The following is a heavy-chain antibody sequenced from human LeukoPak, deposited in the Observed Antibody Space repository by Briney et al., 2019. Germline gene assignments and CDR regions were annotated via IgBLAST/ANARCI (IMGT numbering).Heavy chain of an antibody. CDR2: INHSGST. D-gene: IGHD6-19*01. CDR3: ARTLPREWLVQLPYYFDY. J-gene: IGHJ4*02. CDR1: GGSISSYY. V-gene: IGHV4-34*01. Sequence: SETLSLTCTVSGGSISSYYWSWIRQPPGKGLEWIGEINHSGSTNYNPSLKSRVTISVDTSKNQFSLKLSSVTAADTAVYYCARTLPREWLVQLPYYFDYWGQGTLVTVSS.